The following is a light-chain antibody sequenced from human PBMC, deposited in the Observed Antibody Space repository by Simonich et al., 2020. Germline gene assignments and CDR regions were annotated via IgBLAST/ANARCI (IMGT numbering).Light chain of an antibody. V-gene: IGKV3-15*01. Sequence: EIVMTQSPATLSVSPGERPTLSCRASQSVSSNLAWYQQKPGQAPRRLIYGASTRATGIPARFSGSGSGTEFTLTISSMQSEDFAVYYCQQYNNWPPLTFGGGTKVEIK. CDR1: QSVSSN. J-gene: IGKJ4*01. CDR2: GAS. CDR3: QQYNNWPPLT.